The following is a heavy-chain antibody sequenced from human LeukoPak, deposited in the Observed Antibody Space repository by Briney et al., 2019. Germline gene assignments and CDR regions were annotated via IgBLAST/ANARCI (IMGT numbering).Heavy chain of an antibody. V-gene: IGHV3-74*01. CDR3: ASSPRSHFDY. CDR1: GFTFSSYW. Sequence: PGGSLRLSCAASGFTFSSYWMHWVRQAPGKGLVWVSRINGDGSTTSYADSVKGRFTISRDNAKDTLYLQMTSLRAEDTAVYYCASSPRSHFDYWGQGTLVTVSS. CDR2: INGDGSTT. D-gene: IGHD2-15*01. J-gene: IGHJ4*02.